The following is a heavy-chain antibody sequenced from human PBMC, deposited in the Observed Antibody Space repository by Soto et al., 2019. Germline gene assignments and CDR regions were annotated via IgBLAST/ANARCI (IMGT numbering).Heavy chain of an antibody. V-gene: IGHV3-7*01. CDR2: IKPDGSEA. CDR3: ATEGRLLGAFDA. J-gene: IGHJ3*01. Sequence: EVQLVESGGGLFQPGESLRLSCAASGFTFSIYWMAWVRQSPGQGLEWVANIKPDGSEAFIVDSVKGRFTMSREKARNSLYLQMNCLRPEDTAVYYCATEGRLLGAFDAWGQGTMVTVSS. CDR1: GFTFSIYW. D-gene: IGHD1-26*01.